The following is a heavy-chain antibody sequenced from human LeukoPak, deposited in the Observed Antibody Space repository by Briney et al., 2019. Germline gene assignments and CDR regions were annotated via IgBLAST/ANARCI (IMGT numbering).Heavy chain of an antibody. CDR3: ARHETTVVTPDAFDI. CDR2: IDPSDSYT. CDR1: GYSFTSYW. Sequence: GESLKISCKGSGYSFTSYWISWVRQMPGKGLEWMGRIDPSDSYTNYSPSFQGHVTISADKSISTAYLQWSSLKASDTATYYCARHETTVVTPDAFDIWGQGTMVTVSS. V-gene: IGHV5-10-1*01. J-gene: IGHJ3*02. D-gene: IGHD4-23*01.